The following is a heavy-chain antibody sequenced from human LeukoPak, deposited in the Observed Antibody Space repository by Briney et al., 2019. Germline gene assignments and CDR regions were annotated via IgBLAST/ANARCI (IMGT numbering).Heavy chain of an antibody. CDR3: AKVKLGGVVPFDY. V-gene: IGHV3-23*01. J-gene: IGHJ4*02. Sequence: QAGGSLRLSCAASGFTFTTYSMTWVRQAPGKGLEWVSAISGSGGSTYYADSVKGRFTISRDNSKTTLYLQMNSLRAEDTAVYYCAKVKLGGVVPFDYWGQGTLVTVSS. CDR1: GFTFTTYS. CDR2: ISGSGGST. D-gene: IGHD3-16*01.